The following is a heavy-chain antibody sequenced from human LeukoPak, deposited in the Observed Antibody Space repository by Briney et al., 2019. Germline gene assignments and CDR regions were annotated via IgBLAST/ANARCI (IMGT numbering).Heavy chain of an antibody. CDR1: GGSISSGSYY. D-gene: IGHD3-22*01. CDR3: ASSFAYYDSSGYPNWFDP. CDR2: IYTSGST. Sequence: SETLSLTCSVSGGSISSGSYYWSWIRQPAGKGLEWIGRIYTSGSTNYNPSLKSRVTISVDTSKNQFSLKLSSVTAADTAVYYCASSFAYYDSSGYPNWFDPWGQGTLVTVSS. V-gene: IGHV4-61*02. J-gene: IGHJ5*02.